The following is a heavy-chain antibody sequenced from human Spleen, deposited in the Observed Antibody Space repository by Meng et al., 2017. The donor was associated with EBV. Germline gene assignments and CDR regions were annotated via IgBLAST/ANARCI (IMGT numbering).Heavy chain of an antibody. V-gene: IGHV4-30-2*01. J-gene: IGHJ4*02. CDR3: ARGIITTVTTLFFFDS. Sequence: QEPGTVPVSPYKPFSPPRYVPEPSLNSGGYSSSWIRQPPGKGLAWIAYIYHSGSVYYNPSLKSRVTISLDRSKNQFSLELNSVTAADTAVYYCARGIITTVTTLFFFDSWGQGTLVTVSS. D-gene: IGHD4-17*01. CDR2: IYHSGSV. CDR1: EPSLNSGGYS.